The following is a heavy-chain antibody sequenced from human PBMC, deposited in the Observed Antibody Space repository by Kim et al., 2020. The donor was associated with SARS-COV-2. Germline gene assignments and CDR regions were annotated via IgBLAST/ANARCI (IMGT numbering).Heavy chain of an antibody. CDR1: GGSITPYF. J-gene: IGHJ4*01. CDR2: IYYDGST. V-gene: IGHV4-59*08. Sequence: SETLSLTCTVSGGSITPYFWSWVRQPPGKGLERIGYIYYDGSTNYNPYNPSLKSRSAMTVDLSQHQFSLKLTSVTAADTAVYYCARYYSLNGIFRGFDF. CDR3: ARYYSLNGIFRGFDF. D-gene: IGHD2-8*01.